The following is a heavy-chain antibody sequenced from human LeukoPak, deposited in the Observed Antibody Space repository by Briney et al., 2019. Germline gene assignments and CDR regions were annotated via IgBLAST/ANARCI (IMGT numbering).Heavy chain of an antibody. D-gene: IGHD1-1*01. CDR2: ISSRSSTI. V-gene: IGHV3-11*01. CDR1: GFTFSDYY. CDR3: ARDRGTNWFDP. J-gene: IGHJ5*02. Sequence: PGGSLRLSCAASGFTFSDYYMSWIRQAPGKGLEGVSYISSRSSTIYYADSVKGRFTISRDNARNSLYLQMNSLRAEDTALYYCARDRGTNWFDPWGQGTLVTVSS.